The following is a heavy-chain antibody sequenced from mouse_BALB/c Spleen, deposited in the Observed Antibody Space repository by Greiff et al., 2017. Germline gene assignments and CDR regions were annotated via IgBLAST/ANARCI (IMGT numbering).Heavy chain of an antibody. CDR1: GDSITSCY. J-gene: IGHJ2*01. V-gene: IGHV3-8*02. CDR2: ISYSGST. Sequence: EVKLMESGPSLVKPSQTLSLTCSVTGDSITSCYWNWIRKFPGNKLEYMGYISYSGSTYYNPSLKSRISITRDTSKNQYYLQLNSVTTEDTATYYCARFKYGNYADYWGQGTTLTVSS. CDR3: ARFKYGNYADY. D-gene: IGHD2-10*02.